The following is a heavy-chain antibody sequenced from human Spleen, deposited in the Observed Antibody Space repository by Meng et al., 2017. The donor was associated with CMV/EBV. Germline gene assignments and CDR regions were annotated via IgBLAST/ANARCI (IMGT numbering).Heavy chain of an antibody. CDR1: GGSFSGYY. V-gene: IGHV4-34*01. D-gene: IGHD6-13*01. J-gene: IGHJ5*02. CDR2: INHSGST. CDR3: ARSSSWYRARGFDP. Sequence: QVQLQQWGAGLLKPSXXLSRTCAVYGGSFSGYYWSWIRQPPGKGLEWIGEINHSGSTNYNPSLKSRVTISVDTSKNQFSLKLSSVTAADTAVYYCARSSSWYRARGFDPWGQGTLVTVSS.